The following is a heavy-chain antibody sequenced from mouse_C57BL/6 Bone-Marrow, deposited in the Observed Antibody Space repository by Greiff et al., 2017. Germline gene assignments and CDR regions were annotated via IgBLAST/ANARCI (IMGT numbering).Heavy chain of an antibody. D-gene: IGHD1-1*01. J-gene: IGHJ2*01. CDR2: IPPNSGST. Sequence: QVQLQQPGAELVKPGASVKLSCKASGYTFTSYWMHWVKQRPGQGLEWIGMIPPNSGSTNYNEKFKSKATLTVDKSSSTAYMQLSSLSSEDSAVYYCAREGYYYGSYYFDYWGQGTTLTVSS. CDR1: GYTFTSYW. V-gene: IGHV1-64*01. CDR3: AREGYYYGSYYFDY.